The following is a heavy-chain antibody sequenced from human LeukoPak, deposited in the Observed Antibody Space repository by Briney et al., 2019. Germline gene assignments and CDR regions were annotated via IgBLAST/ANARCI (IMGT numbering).Heavy chain of an antibody. Sequence: GASVKVSCKASGYTFTGYYMHWVRQAPGQGLEWMGWINPNSGGTSYAQKFQGRVTMTRDTSISTAYMELSRLRSDDTAVYYCAHAVGDSSWYPHNWFDPWGQGTLVTVSS. CDR2: INPNSGGT. V-gene: IGHV1-2*02. J-gene: IGHJ5*02. CDR1: GYTFTGYY. CDR3: AHAVGDSSWYPHNWFDP. D-gene: IGHD6-13*01.